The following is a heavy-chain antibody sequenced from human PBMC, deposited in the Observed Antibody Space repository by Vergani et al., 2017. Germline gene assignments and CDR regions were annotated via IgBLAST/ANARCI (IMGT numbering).Heavy chain of an antibody. CDR2: IYTSGST. Sequence: QVQLQESGSGLVKPSETLSLTCTVSGGSISSYYWSWIRQPAGKGLEWIGRIYTSGSTNYNPSLKSRVTMSVDTSKNQFSLKLSSVTAADTAVYYCARGVAVAGYYYYYYMDGWGKGTTVTVSS. J-gene: IGHJ6*03. D-gene: IGHD6-19*01. V-gene: IGHV4-4*07. CDR1: GGSISSYY. CDR3: ARGVAVAGYYYYYYMDG.